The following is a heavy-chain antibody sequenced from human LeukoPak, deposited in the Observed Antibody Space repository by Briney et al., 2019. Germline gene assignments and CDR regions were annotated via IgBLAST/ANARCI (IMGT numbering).Heavy chain of an antibody. CDR2: IKSKTDGGAV. D-gene: IGHD2-21*02. V-gene: IGHV3-15*01. Sequence: GGSLRLSCAGSGFTFSNAWMSWVRQAPGKGLEWVGRIKSKTDGGAVHYAASVKGRFTISRDDSENTLYLQMNSLKTKDTAVYYCTTSNIVVVTTTYFDHWGQGTLVTVSS. CDR1: GFTFSNAW. J-gene: IGHJ4*02. CDR3: TTSNIVVVTTTYFDH.